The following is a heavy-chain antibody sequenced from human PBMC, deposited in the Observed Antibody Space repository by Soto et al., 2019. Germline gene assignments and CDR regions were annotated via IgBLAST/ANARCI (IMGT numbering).Heavy chain of an antibody. CDR2: IYYSGST. D-gene: IGHD5-18*01. CDR3: AGGREYSYGFDYA. Sequence: QVQLQESGPGLVKPSQTLSLTCTVSGGSISSGGYYWSWIRQHPGKGLEWIGYIYYSGSTYYNPSLKSRVTISGDTSKNQFSLKLSSVTPADTAVYYCAGGREYSYGFDYAWGQGTLVTVSS. CDR1: GGSISSGGYY. J-gene: IGHJ5*02. V-gene: IGHV4-31*03.